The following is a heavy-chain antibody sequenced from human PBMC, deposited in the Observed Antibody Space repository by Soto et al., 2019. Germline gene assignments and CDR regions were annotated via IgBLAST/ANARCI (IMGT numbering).Heavy chain of an antibody. CDR2: XXXXGSNQ. V-gene: IGHV3-30*19. Sequence: QVQLVESGGGVVQPGGSLRVSCAASGFTFSRHGMHWVRQXXGXGXXXXXXXXXXGSNQQYADSVRGRFTISRDNSKNTLYLQMNSLRAEDTAVYYCARESTYHSDSGSGRTTSNYMDVWGKGTTVTVSS. D-gene: IGHD3-10*01. CDR1: GFTFSRHG. J-gene: IGHJ6*03. CDR3: ARESTYHSDSGSGRTTSNYMDV.